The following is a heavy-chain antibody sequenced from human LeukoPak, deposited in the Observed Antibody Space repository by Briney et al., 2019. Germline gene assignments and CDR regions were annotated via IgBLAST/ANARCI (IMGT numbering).Heavy chain of an antibody. Sequence: SETLSLTCTVSGGSISSYYWSWIRQPPGKGLEWIGYIYYSGSTNYNPSLKSRVTISVDTSKNQFSLKLSSVTAADTAVYYCARAAAAGKSGWFDPWGQGTLVTVSS. CDR2: IYYSGST. V-gene: IGHV4-59*12. J-gene: IGHJ5*02. CDR1: GGSISSYY. CDR3: ARAAAAGKSGWFDP. D-gene: IGHD6-13*01.